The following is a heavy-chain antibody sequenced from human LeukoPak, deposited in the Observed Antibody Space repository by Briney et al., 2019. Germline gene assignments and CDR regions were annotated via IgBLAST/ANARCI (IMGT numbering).Heavy chain of an antibody. V-gene: IGHV1-2*04. CDR2: INPNSGGT. J-gene: IGHJ4*02. CDR1: GYTLTDYY. D-gene: IGHD6-13*01. Sequence: GASVTVSCKASGYTLTDYYMHWVRQAPGQGLEWMGWINPNSGGTNYAQKFQGWVTMTRDTSISTAYMELSRLRSDDTAVYYCARDPRGVYSSSWYYFDYWGQGTLVTVSS. CDR3: ARDPRGVYSSSWYYFDY.